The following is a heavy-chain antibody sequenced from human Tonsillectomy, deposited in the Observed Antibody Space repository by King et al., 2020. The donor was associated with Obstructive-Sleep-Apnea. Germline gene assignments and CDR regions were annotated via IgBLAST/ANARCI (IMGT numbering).Heavy chain of an antibody. V-gene: IGHV3-74*01. CDR3: ARTIVGYSFFQH. J-gene: IGHJ1*01. CDR2: INSDGTNI. CDR1: GFTFSDYW. Sequence: VQLVESGGTLVQPGGSLRLSCAASGFTFSDYWMHWVRQTPEKGLVWVSRINSDGTNIVYADSVKGRFTVSSDNAKTTLYLQMNSLRAEDTAVYYCARTIVGYSFFQHWGQGTLVTVSS. D-gene: IGHD1-26*01.